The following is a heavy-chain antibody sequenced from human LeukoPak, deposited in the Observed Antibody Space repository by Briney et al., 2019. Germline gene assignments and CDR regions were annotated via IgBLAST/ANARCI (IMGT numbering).Heavy chain of an antibody. Sequence: PSETLSLTCAVYGGSFSGYYWSWIRQPPGKGLEWIGEINHSGSTNYNPSLKSRVTISVDTSKNQFSLKLSSVTAADTAVYYCARRSSSSRWFDPWGQGTLVTVSS. CDR3: ARRSSSSRWFDP. CDR1: GGSFSGYY. D-gene: IGHD6-6*01. CDR2: INHSGST. V-gene: IGHV4-34*01. J-gene: IGHJ5*02.